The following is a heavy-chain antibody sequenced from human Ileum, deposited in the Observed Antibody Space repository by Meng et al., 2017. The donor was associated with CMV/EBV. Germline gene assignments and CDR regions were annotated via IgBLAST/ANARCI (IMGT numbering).Heavy chain of an antibody. Sequence: QEKLPQGGAVLFKSSATLSLPCAVYGGSLCDSYESWIRQAPGKWQESIVAISQSEIPNYNPSLKRRVTISIGTSNTQFSLKLSSVTAAGTAVYYCARSRVYWYFDLWGRGTLVTVSS. CDR1: GGSLCDSY. V-gene: IGHV4-34*01. CDR2: ISQSEIP. CDR3: ARSRVYWYFDL. J-gene: IGHJ2*01.